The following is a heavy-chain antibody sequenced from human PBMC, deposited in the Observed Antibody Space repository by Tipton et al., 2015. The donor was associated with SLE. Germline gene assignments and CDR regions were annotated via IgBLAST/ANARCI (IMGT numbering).Heavy chain of an antibody. D-gene: IGHD3-10*01. V-gene: IGHV4-59*08. CDR1: GGSISNYY. Sequence: TLSLTCTVSGGSISNYYWSWIRQPPGKGLEWIGYIYFSGSANYNPSLKSRVTISLDTSKNHFSLELTSVTAADTAVYYCARQRLRLLSPLDAWGQGTTVTVS. CDR2: IYFSGSA. CDR3: ARQRLRLLSPLDA. J-gene: IGHJ6*02.